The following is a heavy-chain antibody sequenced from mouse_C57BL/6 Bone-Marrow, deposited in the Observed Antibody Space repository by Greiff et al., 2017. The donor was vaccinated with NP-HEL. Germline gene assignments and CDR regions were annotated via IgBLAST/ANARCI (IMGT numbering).Heavy chain of an antibody. D-gene: IGHD1-1*01. CDR1: GYTFTSYG. V-gene: IGHV1-81*01. CDR2: IYPRSGNT. J-gene: IGHJ4*01. Sequence: VQLQESGAELARPGASVKLSCKASGYTFTSYGISWVKQRTGQGLEWIGEIYPRSGNTYYNEKFKGKATLTADKSSSTAYMELRSLTSEDSAVYFCAIPYYGSSPYYAMDYWGQGTSVTVSS. CDR3: AIPYYGSSPYYAMDY.